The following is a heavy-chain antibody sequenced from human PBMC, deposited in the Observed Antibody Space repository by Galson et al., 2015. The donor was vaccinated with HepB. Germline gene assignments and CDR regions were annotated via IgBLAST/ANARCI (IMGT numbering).Heavy chain of an antibody. D-gene: IGHD1-1*01. CDR1: GFTFSSYA. CDR2: ISGSGGST. CDR3: AAKRGGTSEGGY. Sequence: SLRLSCAASGFTFSSYAMSWVRQAPGKGLEWVSAISGSGGSTYYADSVKGWFTISRDNSKNTLYLQMNSLRAEDTAVYYCAAKRGGTSEGGYWGQGTLVTVSS. J-gene: IGHJ4*02. V-gene: IGHV3-23*01.